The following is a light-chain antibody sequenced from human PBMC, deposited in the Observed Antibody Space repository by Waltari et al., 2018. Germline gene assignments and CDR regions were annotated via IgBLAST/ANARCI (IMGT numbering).Light chain of an antibody. CDR2: HVS. V-gene: IGLV2-14*03. CDR1: SSDLGFYTF. J-gene: IGLJ1*01. CDR3: ASETSTTTLYV. Sequence: HSALTQPASVSGSPGQSITIPCPGTSSDLGFYTFVSWYQQHPGKAPKVLIYHVSNRPSGVSNRFSGSKSGNTASLTISGLQPEDEADYYCASETSTTTLYVFGSGTKVTVL.